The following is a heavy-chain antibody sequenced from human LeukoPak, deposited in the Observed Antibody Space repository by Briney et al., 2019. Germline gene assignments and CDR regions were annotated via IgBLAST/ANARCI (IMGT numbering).Heavy chain of an antibody. CDR2: IIPIFGTA. J-gene: IGHJ4*02. D-gene: IGHD5-12*01. CDR3: AREPRGYSGYDSGY. Sequence: SVKVSCKASGGTFSTYAISWVRQAPGQGLEWMGGIIPIFGTANYVQKFQGRVTITADESTSTAYMELTSLRSEDTAVYYCAREPRGYSGYDSGYWGQGTLVTVSS. CDR1: GGTFSTYA. V-gene: IGHV1-69*13.